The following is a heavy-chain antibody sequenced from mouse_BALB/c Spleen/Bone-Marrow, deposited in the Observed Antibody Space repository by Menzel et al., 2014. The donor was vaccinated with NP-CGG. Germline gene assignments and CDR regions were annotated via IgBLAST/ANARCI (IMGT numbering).Heavy chain of an antibody. CDR3: ARWTLALDY. J-gene: IGHJ4*01. CDR2: IDPSTTET. CDR1: GYTFTTYW. Sequence: QVQLQQSGPGLVRPGTSVKMSCKASGYTFTTYWMHWVKRRPGQGLEWIGMIDPSTTETKLNQKFKDKATLNVDKSSNTAYMQLSSLTSEDSAVFYCARWTLALDYWGQGTSVTVSS. V-gene: IGHV1-59*01.